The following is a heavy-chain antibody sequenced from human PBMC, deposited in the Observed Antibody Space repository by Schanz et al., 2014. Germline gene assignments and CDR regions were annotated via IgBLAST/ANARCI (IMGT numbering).Heavy chain of an antibody. J-gene: IGHJ3*01. CDR2: ISPSGDT. CDR1: GFRFKTYE. CDR3: AGAAVGFIVDPFDL. V-gene: IGHV3-13*01. Sequence: EVQLVESGGGLVQPGGSLRLSCAVSGFRFKTYEMNWVRQVRGKGLEWVSSISPSGDTHYLASVKGRFTISRENAKSSLYLQMDHLRLEDEAAYYCAGAAVGFIVDPFDLWGRGTMVIVSS. D-gene: IGHD6-19*01.